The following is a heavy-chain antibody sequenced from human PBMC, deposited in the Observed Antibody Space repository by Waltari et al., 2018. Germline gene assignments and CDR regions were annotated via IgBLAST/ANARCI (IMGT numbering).Heavy chain of an antibody. V-gene: IGHV3-30*18. Sequence: QVQLVESGGGVVQPGRSLRLSCAASGFTFSSYGMHWVRQAPGKGLEWVAVIWYDGSNKYYADSVKGRFTISRDNSKNTLYLQMNSLRAEDTAMYYCAEGGGSGSYGAFDIWGQGTMVTVSS. CDR1: GFTFSSYG. J-gene: IGHJ3*02. D-gene: IGHD3-10*01. CDR2: IWYDGSNK. CDR3: AEGGGSGSYGAFDI.